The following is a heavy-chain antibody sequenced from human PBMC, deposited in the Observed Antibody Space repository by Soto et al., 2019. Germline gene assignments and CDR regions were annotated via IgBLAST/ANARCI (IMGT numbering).Heavy chain of an antibody. CDR2: VYYSGST. CDR1: GGSISSGDYY. D-gene: IGHD1-1*01. CDR3: ARSPWNPHSSVAS. J-gene: IGHJ5*01. V-gene: IGHV4-30-4*01. Sequence: SETLSLTCTVSGGSISSGDYYWSWIRQPPGKGLEWIGYVYYSGSTYYNPSLKSRVTISVDTSKNQFSLRLSSVTASDTAVYDCARSPWNPHSSVASWGQGTRVTVSS.